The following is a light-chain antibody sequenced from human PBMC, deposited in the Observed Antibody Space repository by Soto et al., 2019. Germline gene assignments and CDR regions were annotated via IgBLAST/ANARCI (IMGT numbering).Light chain of an antibody. CDR1: QRFFYSSNNENY. J-gene: IGKJ1*01. CDR2: GAS. CDR3: QQYYKTPWT. V-gene: IGKV4-1*01. Sequence: DIVLTPSPDSLAVSLGERATINCKSSQRFFYSSNNENYLAWYQQKPGQAPRLLIYGASSRATGIPDRFSGSGSGTDFTLTISSLQAEDVAVYYCQQYYKTPWTFGQGTKVDIK.